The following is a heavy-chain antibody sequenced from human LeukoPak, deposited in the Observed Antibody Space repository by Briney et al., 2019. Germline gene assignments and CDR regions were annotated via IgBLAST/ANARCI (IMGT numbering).Heavy chain of an antibody. CDR1: GFTFSSYA. Sequence: PGGSLRLSCAASGFTFSSYAMSWVRQAPGKGLEWVSAISGSGGSTYYADSVKGRFTISRDNSKNTLYLQLNSLRAEDTAVYYCAKPRITEWVSSSGYFDYWGRGTLVTVSS. CDR2: ISGSGGST. CDR3: AKPRITEWVSSSGYFDY. J-gene: IGHJ4*02. V-gene: IGHV3-23*01. D-gene: IGHD2-2*01.